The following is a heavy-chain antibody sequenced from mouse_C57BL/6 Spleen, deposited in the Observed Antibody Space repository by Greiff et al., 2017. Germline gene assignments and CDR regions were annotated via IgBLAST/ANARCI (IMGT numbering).Heavy chain of an antibody. Sequence: QVQLQQSGAELVKPGASVKMSCKASGYTFTSYWITWVKQRPGQGLEWIGDIYPGSGSTNYNEKFKSKATLTVDTSSSTAYMQLSSLTSEDSAVYYCARWRNYDYDEVAYWGQGTLVTVSA. D-gene: IGHD2-4*01. J-gene: IGHJ3*01. CDR2: IYPGSGST. CDR3: ARWRNYDYDEVAY. CDR1: GYTFTSYW. V-gene: IGHV1-55*01.